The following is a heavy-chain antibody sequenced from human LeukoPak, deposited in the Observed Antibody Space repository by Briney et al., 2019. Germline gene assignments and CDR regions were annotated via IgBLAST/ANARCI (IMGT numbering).Heavy chain of an antibody. V-gene: IGHV4-34*01. CDR3: ARGLGITIFGVVSSFWFDS. CDR1: GGSFSGYY. J-gene: IGHJ5*01. D-gene: IGHD3-3*01. Sequence: PSETLSLTCAVYGGSFSGYYWSWIRQPPGKGLEWIGEINHSGSTNYNPSLKSRVTISVDTSKNQFSLKLSSVTAADTAVYYCARGLGITIFGVVSSFWFDSWGQGTLVTVSS. CDR2: INHSGST.